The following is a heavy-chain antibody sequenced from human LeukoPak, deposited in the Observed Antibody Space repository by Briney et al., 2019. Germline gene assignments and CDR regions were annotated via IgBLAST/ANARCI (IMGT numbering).Heavy chain of an antibody. J-gene: IGHJ4*02. V-gene: IGHV3-23*01. D-gene: IGHD6-13*01. CDR3: VKGRISEDGLDF. CDR2: ISSSGNA. CDR1: GFTFSRSA. Sequence: GGSLRLSCAASGFTFSRSALTWVRQTPGKGLDWVSSISSSGNAYYADSVKGRFTISRDNSKNMLYLQMNSLRAEDTAVYYCVKGRISEDGLDFWGQGTLVTVSS.